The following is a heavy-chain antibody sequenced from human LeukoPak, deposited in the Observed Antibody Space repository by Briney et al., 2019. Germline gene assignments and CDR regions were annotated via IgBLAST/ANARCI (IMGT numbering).Heavy chain of an antibody. D-gene: IGHD3-3*01. CDR1: GGSISSYY. V-gene: IGHV4-59*01. CDR3: ARDTIFRYYYYGMDV. Sequence: PSETLSLTCTVSGGSISSYYWSWIRQPPGKGLEWIGYIYYSGSTNYNPSLKSRVTISVDTSKNQFSLKLSSVTAADTAVYYCARDTIFRYYYYGMDVWGQGTTVTVSS. J-gene: IGHJ6*02. CDR2: IYYSGST.